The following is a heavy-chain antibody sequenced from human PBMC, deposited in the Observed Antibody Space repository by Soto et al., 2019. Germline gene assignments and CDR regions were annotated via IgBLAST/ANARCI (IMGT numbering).Heavy chain of an antibody. D-gene: IGHD3-10*01. CDR1: GFTFSSYA. J-gene: IGHJ6*02. V-gene: IGHV3-30-3*01. Sequence: GGSLRLSCAASGFTFSSYAMHWVRQAPGKGLEWVAVISYDGSNKYYADSVKGRFTISRDNSKNTLYLQMNSLRAEDTAVYYCARDRNTMVRGVKVSSYYYYGMDVWGQGTTVTVSS. CDR3: ARDRNTMVRGVKVSSYYYYGMDV. CDR2: ISYDGSNK.